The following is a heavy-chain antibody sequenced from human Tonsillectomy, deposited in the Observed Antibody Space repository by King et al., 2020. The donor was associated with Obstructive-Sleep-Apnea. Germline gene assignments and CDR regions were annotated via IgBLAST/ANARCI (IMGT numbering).Heavy chain of an antibody. V-gene: IGHV1-46*01. J-gene: IGHJ4*02. CDR1: GYTFTSYY. CDR3: ARDDPGREGSSPGVY. CDR2: INPSGGST. D-gene: IGHD5-24*01. Sequence: QLVQSGAEVKKPGASVKVSCKASGYTFTSYYMHWVRQAPGQGLEWMGIINPSGGSTSYAQKFQGRVTMTRDTSTSTVYMELSSLRSEDTAVYYCARDDPGREGSSPGVYWGQGTLVTVSS.